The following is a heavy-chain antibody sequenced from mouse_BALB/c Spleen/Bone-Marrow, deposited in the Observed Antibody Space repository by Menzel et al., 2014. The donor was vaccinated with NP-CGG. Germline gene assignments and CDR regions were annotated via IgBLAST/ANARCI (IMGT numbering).Heavy chain of an antibody. CDR1: GYTFTSYW. J-gene: IGHJ3*01. Sequence: QVQLKESGAELAKPGASVKMSCKASGYTFTSYWMHWVKQRPGQGLEWIGYINPSSGYNEYNQKFKDKATLTADKSSSTAYMQLSSLTPGDSAVYYCAGYYYGEGFAYWGQGTLVTVSA. CDR3: AGYYYGEGFAY. CDR2: INPSSGYN. V-gene: IGHV1-7*01. D-gene: IGHD1-1*01.